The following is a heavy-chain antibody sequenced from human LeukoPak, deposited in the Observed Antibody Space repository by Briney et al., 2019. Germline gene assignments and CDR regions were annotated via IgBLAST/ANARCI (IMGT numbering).Heavy chain of an antibody. CDR3: ANCYDSSGFFAY. D-gene: IGHD3-22*01. CDR2: IDTNTGNP. V-gene: IGHV7-4-1*02. J-gene: IGHJ4*02. CDR1: GYTFTKYA. Sequence: ASVKVSCKGSGYTFTKYAISWVRQAPGQGLEYMGWIDTNTGNPTYAQGLTGRFVFSLDTSVSTAYLQISSLKAEDSAIYFCANCYDSSGFFAYWGQGTLVTVSS.